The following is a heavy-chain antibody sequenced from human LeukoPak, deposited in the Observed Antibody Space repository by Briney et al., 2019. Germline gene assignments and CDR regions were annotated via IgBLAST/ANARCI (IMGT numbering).Heavy chain of an antibody. CDR3: AKVRGYSSGYKAPGPHYFDY. V-gene: IGHV3-23*01. D-gene: IGHD5-18*01. J-gene: IGHJ4*02. CDR2: ISGSGGST. Sequence: GGSLRLSCAASGFTFSSYAMSWVRQAPGKGLEWVSAISGSGGSTYYADSVKGRFTISRDNSKNTLYLQMNSLRAEDTAVYYCAKVRGYSSGYKAPGPHYFDYWGQGTLVTVSS. CDR1: GFTFSSYA.